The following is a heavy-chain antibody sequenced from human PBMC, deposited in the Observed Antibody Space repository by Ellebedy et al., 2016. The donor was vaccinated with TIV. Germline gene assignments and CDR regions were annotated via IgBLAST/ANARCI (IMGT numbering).Heavy chain of an antibody. Sequence: ASVKVSCXASGYTFTSYDINWVRQATGQGLEWMGWMNPNSGNTGYAQKFQGRVTMTTDTSTSTAYMELRSLRSDDTAVYYCARDHGDYVVHFDYWGQGTLVTVSS. CDR3: ARDHGDYVVHFDY. J-gene: IGHJ4*02. CDR1: GYTFTSYD. D-gene: IGHD4-17*01. V-gene: IGHV1-8*01. CDR2: MNPNSGNT.